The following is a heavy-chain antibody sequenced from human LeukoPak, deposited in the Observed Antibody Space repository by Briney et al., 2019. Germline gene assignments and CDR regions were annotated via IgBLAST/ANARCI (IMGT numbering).Heavy chain of an antibody. CDR3: ARPITYSSSWYYFDY. CDR1: GGSISSSSYY. Sequence: SETLSLTCTVSGGSISSSSYYWGWIRQPPGKGLEWIGSIYYSGSTYYNPSLKSRVTISVDTSKNQFSLKLSSVTAADTAVYYCARPITYSSSWYYFDYWGQGTLVTVSS. CDR2: IYYSGST. J-gene: IGHJ4*02. D-gene: IGHD6-13*01. V-gene: IGHV4-39*01.